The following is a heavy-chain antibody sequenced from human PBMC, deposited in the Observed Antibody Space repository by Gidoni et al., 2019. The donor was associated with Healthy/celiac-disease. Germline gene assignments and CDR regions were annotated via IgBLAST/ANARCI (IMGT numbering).Heavy chain of an antibody. V-gene: IGHV4-59*01. D-gene: IGHD2-2*01. J-gene: IGHJ5*02. CDR2: IYYSGST. CDR3: ARDAISWFDP. Sequence: QVQLQESGPGLVKPSETLSLTCTVSGGSISTYYWSWIRQPPGKGLEWIGYIYYSGSTNYNPSLKSRVTISVDTSKNQFSLKLSSVTAADTAVYYCARDAISWFDPWGQGTLVTVSS. CDR1: GGSISTYY.